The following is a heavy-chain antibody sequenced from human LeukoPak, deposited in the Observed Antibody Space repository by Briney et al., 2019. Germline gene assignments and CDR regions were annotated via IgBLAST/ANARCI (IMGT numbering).Heavy chain of an antibody. D-gene: IGHD2-15*01. V-gene: IGHV4-59*12. CDR2: IYYSGST. J-gene: IGHJ5*02. Sequence: SETLSLTCTVSGGSISSYYWSWIRQPPGKGLEWIGYIYYSGSTNYNPSLKSRVTISVDTSKNQFSLKLRSVTAADTAVYYCARPLSLGYCSGGSCYGRGAWFDRWGQGTLVTVSS. CDR1: GGSISSYY. CDR3: ARPLSLGYCSGGSCYGRGAWFDR.